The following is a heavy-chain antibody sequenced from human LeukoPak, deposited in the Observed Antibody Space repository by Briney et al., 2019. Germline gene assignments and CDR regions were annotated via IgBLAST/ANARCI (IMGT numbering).Heavy chain of an antibody. V-gene: IGHV4-4*09. Sequence: SETLSLTCTVSGGSISSYYWSWTRQPPGKGLEWIGYIYTSGSTNYNPSLKSRVTISVDTSKNQFSLKLSSVTAADTAVYYCARRGAAGWEPYYNYWGQGTLVTVSS. CDR3: ARRGAAGWEPYYNY. CDR1: GGSISSYY. D-gene: IGHD1-26*01. J-gene: IGHJ4*02. CDR2: IYTSGST.